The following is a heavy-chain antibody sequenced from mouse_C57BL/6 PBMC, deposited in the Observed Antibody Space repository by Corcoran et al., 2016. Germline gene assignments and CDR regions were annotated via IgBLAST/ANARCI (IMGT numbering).Heavy chain of an antibody. CDR1: GYTFTDYY. CDR2: INPNNGGT. D-gene: IGHD2-14*01. Sequence: EVQLQQSGPELVKPGASVKISCKASGYTFTDYYMNWVKQSHGKSLEWIGDINPNNGGTSYNQKFKGKATLTVDKSSSTAYMERRSLTSEDSAVYYCARPYADDWGQGTTLTVSS. V-gene: IGHV1-26*01. CDR3: ARPYADD. J-gene: IGHJ2*01.